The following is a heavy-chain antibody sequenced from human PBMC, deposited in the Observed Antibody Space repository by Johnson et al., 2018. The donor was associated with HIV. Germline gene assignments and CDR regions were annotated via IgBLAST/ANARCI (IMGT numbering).Heavy chain of an antibody. D-gene: IGHD2-15*01. Sequence: QMQLVESGGGVVQPGRSLRLSCAASGFTFSSYAMHWVRQAPGKGLEWVAVISYDGSNKYYADSVKGRFTISSDNSKNTLYLQMNSLRAEDTAVYYCARDDGGGGDAFDIWGQGTMVTVSS. CDR2: ISYDGSNK. V-gene: IGHV3-30*04. CDR3: ARDDGGGGDAFDI. CDR1: GFTFSSYA. J-gene: IGHJ3*02.